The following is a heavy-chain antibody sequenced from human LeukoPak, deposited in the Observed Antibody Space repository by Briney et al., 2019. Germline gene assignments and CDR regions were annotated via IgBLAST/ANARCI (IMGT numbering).Heavy chain of an antibody. Sequence: PSETLSLTCTVSGGSISSGSYYWSWIRQPAGKGLEWIGRIYTSGSTNYNPSLKSRVTISVDTSKNQFSLKLSSVTAADTAVYYCARGSPYSSLDYWGREPWSPSPQ. D-gene: IGHD6-13*01. CDR3: ARGSPYSSLDY. V-gene: IGHV4-61*02. CDR2: IYTSGST. J-gene: IGHJ4*02. CDR1: GGSISSGSYY.